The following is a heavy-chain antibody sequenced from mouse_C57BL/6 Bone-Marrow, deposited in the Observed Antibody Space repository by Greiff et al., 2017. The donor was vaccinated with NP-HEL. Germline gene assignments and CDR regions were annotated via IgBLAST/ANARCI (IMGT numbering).Heavy chain of an antibody. CDR3: TRGYSNYAWFAY. CDR2: ISSGGDYI. CDR1: GFTFSSYA. D-gene: IGHD2-5*01. Sequence: EVQRVESGEGLVKPGGSLKLSCAASGFTFSSYAMSWVRQTPEKRLEWVAYISSGGDYIYYADTVKGRFTISRDNARNTLYLQMSSLKSEDTAMYYCTRGYSNYAWFAYWGQGTLVTVSA. J-gene: IGHJ3*01. V-gene: IGHV5-9-1*02.